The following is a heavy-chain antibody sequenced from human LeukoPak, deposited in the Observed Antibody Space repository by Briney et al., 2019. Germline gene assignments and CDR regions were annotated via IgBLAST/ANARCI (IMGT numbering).Heavy chain of an antibody. J-gene: IGHJ4*02. Sequence: GGSLRLSCTASGFTLNNDAMSWVRQAPGKGLEWVSAISGGDTYYAGSVKGRFTISRDNSKNTLYLQMNSLRAEDTAVYYCAIFEGGGNDFDYWGQGTLVTVSS. CDR2: ISGGDT. V-gene: IGHV3-23*01. CDR1: GFTLNNDA. D-gene: IGHD4-23*01. CDR3: AIFEGGGNDFDY.